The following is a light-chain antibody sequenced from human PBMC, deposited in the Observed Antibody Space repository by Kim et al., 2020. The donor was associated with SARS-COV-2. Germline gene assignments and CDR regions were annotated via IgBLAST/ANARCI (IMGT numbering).Light chain of an antibody. Sequence: GETVTISCTRSSGTIASNYVQWYQQRPGSAPTFVIYEDNQRPSGVPDRFSGSIDSSSNSASLTISGLKTEDEGDYYCQSYDNNFVVFGGGTQLTVL. CDR2: EDN. CDR1: SGTIASNY. CDR3: QSYDNNFVV. J-gene: IGLJ3*02. V-gene: IGLV6-57*03.